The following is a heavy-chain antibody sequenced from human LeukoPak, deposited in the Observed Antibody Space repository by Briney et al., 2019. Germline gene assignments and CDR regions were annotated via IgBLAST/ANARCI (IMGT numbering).Heavy chain of an antibody. CDR3: ARDRGWLDFDY. V-gene: IGHV6-1*01. Sequence: SQTLSLSCALSGDTLSSNSVTWDWVTQSPSRGLEWLGRTYYKVKAYNDSALSVKSLLSINPDTSKNPLSLQLKSVTPEDTAVYYCARDRGWLDFDYWGQGTLVTVSS. CDR2: TYYKVKAYN. J-gene: IGHJ4*02. D-gene: IGHD6-19*01. CDR1: GDTLSSNSVT.